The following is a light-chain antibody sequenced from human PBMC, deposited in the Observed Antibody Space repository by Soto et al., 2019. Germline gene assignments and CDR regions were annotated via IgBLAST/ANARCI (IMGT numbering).Light chain of an antibody. J-gene: IGKJ1*01. CDR1: RSISVW. Sequence: DIQMTQSPSTLSASVGDRVTITCRASRSISVWLAWYQQKPGKAPKLLIFDASSLESGVPSRFSGSGSGTEFTLTISSLHPDDFATYFCQQYNSFSWTFGQETKVEIK. CDR2: DAS. CDR3: QQYNSFSWT. V-gene: IGKV1-5*01.